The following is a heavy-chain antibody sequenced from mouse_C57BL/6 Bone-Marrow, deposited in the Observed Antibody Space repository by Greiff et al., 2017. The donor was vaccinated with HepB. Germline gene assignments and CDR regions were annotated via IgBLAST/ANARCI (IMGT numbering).Heavy chain of an antibody. Sequence: EVQLVESGGGLVKPGGSLKLSCAASGFTFSSYAMSWVRQTPEKRLEWVATISDGGSYTYYPDNVKGRFTISRDNAKNNLYLQMSHLKSEDTAMYYCARDPFDYYGSSGAYWGQGTLVTVSA. CDR3: ARDPFDYYGSSGAY. J-gene: IGHJ3*01. CDR2: ISDGGSYT. V-gene: IGHV5-4*01. CDR1: GFTFSSYA. D-gene: IGHD1-1*01.